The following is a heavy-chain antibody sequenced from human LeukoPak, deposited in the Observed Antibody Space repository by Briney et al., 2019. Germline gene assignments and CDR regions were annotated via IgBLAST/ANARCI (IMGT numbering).Heavy chain of an antibody. V-gene: IGHV3-66*01. Sequence: SGGSLRLSCAASGFTVSSTYMNWVHQAPGKGLEWVSVIFGGGGTYYADSVKGRFIISRDNSKNTLHLQMNSLRAEDTAVYYCARAGRFGELVGWGQGTLVTVSS. CDR1: GFTVSSTY. CDR3: ARAGRFGELVG. CDR2: IFGGGGT. D-gene: IGHD3-10*01. J-gene: IGHJ4*02.